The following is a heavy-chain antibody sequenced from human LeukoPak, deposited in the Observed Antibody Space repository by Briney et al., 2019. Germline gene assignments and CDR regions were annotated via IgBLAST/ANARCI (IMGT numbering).Heavy chain of an antibody. CDR3: ARTSGYEAYYYYGMDV. J-gene: IGHJ6*02. CDR2: IWYDGSNK. Sequence: GGSLRLSCAASGFTFSSYGMHWVRQAPGKGLEWVAVIWYDGSNKYYADSVKGRFTISRDNSKNTLYLQMNSLRAEDTAVYYCARTSGYEAYYYYGMDVWGQGTTDTVSS. D-gene: IGHD5-12*01. V-gene: IGHV3-33*08. CDR1: GFTFSSYG.